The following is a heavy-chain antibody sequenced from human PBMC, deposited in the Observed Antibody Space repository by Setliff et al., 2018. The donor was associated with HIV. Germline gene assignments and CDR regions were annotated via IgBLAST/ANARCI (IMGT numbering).Heavy chain of an antibody. CDR1: GYTFINFG. CDR2: ISAYNGKT. D-gene: IGHD3-10*01. CDR3: ARDDPIRKEVASGLDY. J-gene: IGHJ4*02. V-gene: IGHV1-18*01. Sequence: ASVKVSCKASGYTFINFGISWVRQAPGQGLEWMGRISAYNGKTNYAQNFQGRVTMTTDTSTSTAYMEVRSLRYDDTAVYYCARDDPIRKEVASGLDYWGQGTLVTVSS.